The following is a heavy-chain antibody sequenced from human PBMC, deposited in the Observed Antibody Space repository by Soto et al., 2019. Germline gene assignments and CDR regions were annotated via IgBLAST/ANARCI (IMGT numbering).Heavy chain of an antibody. Sequence: QVQLVQSGAEVKKPGSSVKVSCKASGGTFRSYSISWVRQAPGQGLEWMGGIIPIFDITNYAQKFQGRVTTTADESTCTAYMELSSLGSDDTAVYYCARPDEGGYSSNHHYYYALDVWGQGTTVTV. J-gene: IGHJ6*02. CDR1: GGTFRSYS. V-gene: IGHV1-69*01. D-gene: IGHD3-22*01. CDR3: ARPDEGGYSSNHHYYYALDV. CDR2: IIPIFDIT.